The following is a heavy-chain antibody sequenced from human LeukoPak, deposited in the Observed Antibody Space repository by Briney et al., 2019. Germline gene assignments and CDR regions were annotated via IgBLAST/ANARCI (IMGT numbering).Heavy chain of an antibody. Sequence: SETLSLTCAVYGGSFSAYYWSWIRQSPGKGLEWIGEIDHSGSTNYNPSLKSRVTISLDRSKNQFSLKLSSLTAADTAVYPCARGRKQQLIRTAYNWFDPWGQGTLVTVSS. D-gene: IGHD6-13*01. CDR1: GGSFSAYY. V-gene: IGHV4-34*01. CDR3: ARGRKQQLIRTAYNWFDP. J-gene: IGHJ5*02. CDR2: IDHSGST.